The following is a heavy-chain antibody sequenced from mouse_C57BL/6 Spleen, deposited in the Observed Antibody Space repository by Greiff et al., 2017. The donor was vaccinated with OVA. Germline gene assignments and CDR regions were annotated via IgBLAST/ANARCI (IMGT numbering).Heavy chain of an antibody. CDR3: ARNYGNSLPSY. V-gene: IGHV5-17*01. Sequence: DVKLVESGGGLVKPGGSLKLSCAASGFTFSDYGMHWVRQAPEKGLEWVAYISSGSSTIYYADTVNCRFTISRDNAKNTLFLQMTSLRSEDTAMYYCARNYGNSLPSYWGQGTTLTVSS. CDR2: ISSGSSTI. D-gene: IGHD2-1*01. CDR1: GFTFSDYG. J-gene: IGHJ2*01.